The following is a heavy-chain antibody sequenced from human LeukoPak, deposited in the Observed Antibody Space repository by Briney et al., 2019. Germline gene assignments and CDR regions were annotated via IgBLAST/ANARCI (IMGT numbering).Heavy chain of an antibody. CDR3: ARGFTSFDP. V-gene: IGHV4-59*01. CDR2: IYYSGTT. J-gene: IGHJ5*02. D-gene: IGHD2/OR15-2a*01. CDR1: GGSISHYY. Sequence: SETLSLTCIVSGGSISHYYWNWIRQPPGEGLEWIGYIYYSGTTNYNPSLKSRVTISVDTSKNQFSLKLSSVTTADTAVYYCARGFTSFDPWGQGTLVTVSS.